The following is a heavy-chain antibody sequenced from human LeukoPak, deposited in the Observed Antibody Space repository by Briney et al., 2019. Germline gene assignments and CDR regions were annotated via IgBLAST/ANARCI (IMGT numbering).Heavy chain of an antibody. CDR3: ARYCSSTSCYTFKDY. D-gene: IGHD2-2*02. J-gene: IGHJ4*02. V-gene: IGHV1-69*02. CDR1: GGTFSSYT. Sequence: ASVKVSCKASGGTFSSYTISWVRQAPGQGLEWIGRIIPILGIANYAQKFQGRVTITADKSTSTAYMELSSLRSEDTAVYYCARYCSSTSCYTFKDYWGQGTLVTVSS. CDR2: IIPILGIA.